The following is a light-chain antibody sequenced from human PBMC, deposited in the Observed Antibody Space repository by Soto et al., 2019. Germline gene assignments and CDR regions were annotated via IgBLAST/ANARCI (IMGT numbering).Light chain of an antibody. CDR2: DAS. CDR3: QQYNNWPRT. V-gene: IGKV1-5*01. Sequence: DIQMTQSPSTLSASIVDRVTITCRASQSISSWLAWYQQKPGKAPKLLIYDASSLESGVPSRFSGSGSGTEFTLTISSLQSEDFAVYYCQQYNNWPRTVGQGTKV. J-gene: IGKJ1*01. CDR1: QSISSW.